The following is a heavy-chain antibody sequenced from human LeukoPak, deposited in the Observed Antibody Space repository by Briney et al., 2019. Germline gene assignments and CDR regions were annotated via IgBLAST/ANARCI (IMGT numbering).Heavy chain of an antibody. J-gene: IGHJ4*02. CDR3: AKEGCGGDCFDY. Sequence: GGSLRLSCAASGFTFCSYGMHWVRQAPGKGLEWVAVISYDGSNKYYADSVKGRFTISRDNSKNTLYLQMNSLRAEDTAVYYCAKEGCGGDCFDYWGQGTLVTVSS. CDR2: ISYDGSNK. V-gene: IGHV3-30*18. CDR1: GFTFCSYG. D-gene: IGHD2-21*01.